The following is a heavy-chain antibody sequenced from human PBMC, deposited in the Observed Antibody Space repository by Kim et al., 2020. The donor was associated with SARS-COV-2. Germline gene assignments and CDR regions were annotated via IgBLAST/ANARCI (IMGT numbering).Heavy chain of an antibody. Sequence: GGSLRLSCAASGFTFSSYGMHWVRQAPGKGLEWVAVISYDGSNKYYADSVKGRFTISRDNSKNTLYLQMNSLRAEDTAVYYCAKVFPGYDFWSGYFDYWGQGTLVTVSS. V-gene: IGHV3-30*18. J-gene: IGHJ4*02. D-gene: IGHD3-3*01. CDR2: ISYDGSNK. CDR1: GFTFSSYG. CDR3: AKVFPGYDFWSGYFDY.